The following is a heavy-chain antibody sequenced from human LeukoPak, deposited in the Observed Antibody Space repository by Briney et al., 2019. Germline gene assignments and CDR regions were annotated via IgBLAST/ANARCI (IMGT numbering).Heavy chain of an antibody. Sequence: GASVKVSCEASEYTFTNYAMHWVRQAPGQRLEWMGWINAGNGNTKYSQKFQGRVTITRDTSASTAYMELSSLRSGDTAVYYCARLTYYYDSSGQNWFDPWGQGTLVTVSS. J-gene: IGHJ5*02. CDR2: INAGNGNT. CDR3: ARLTYYYDSSGQNWFDP. CDR1: EYTFTNYA. V-gene: IGHV1-3*01. D-gene: IGHD3-22*01.